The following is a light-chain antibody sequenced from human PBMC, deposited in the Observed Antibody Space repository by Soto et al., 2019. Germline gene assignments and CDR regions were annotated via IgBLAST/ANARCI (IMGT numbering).Light chain of an antibody. J-gene: IGLJ2*01. V-gene: IGLV2-14*01. CDR1: SSDVATYNY. CDR3: SSYTSSNTPG. CDR2: EVN. Sequence: QSALTQPASVSGSPGQSITISCTGTSSDVATYNYVSWYQHHPGKAPKLMIYEVNNRPSGVSNRFSGSKSGNTASLTISGLQAEDEADYYCSSYTSSNTPGFGGGTKLTVL.